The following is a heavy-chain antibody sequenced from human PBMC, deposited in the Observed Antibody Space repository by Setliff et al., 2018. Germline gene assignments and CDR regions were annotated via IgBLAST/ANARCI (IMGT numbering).Heavy chain of an antibody. CDR1: GASISTTYYY. D-gene: IGHD3-10*01. J-gene: IGHJ5*02. V-gene: IGHV4-39*07. CDR2: IYQNGIT. CDR3: ATDGPVLNGDYIS. Sequence: SETLSLTCSVSGASISTTYYYWDWIRQSPEKGLEWIGTIYQNGITYYNPSVRSRVTISVDKSKNQFSLSLRSVTAADTAVYYCATDGPVLNGDYISWGQGTLVTVSS.